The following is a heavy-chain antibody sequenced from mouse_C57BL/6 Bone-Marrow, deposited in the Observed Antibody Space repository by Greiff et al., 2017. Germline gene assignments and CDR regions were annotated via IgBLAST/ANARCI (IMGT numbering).Heavy chain of an antibody. J-gene: IGHJ1*03. CDR3: SRHEEGLGTGTSWYFDV. CDR2: IIPGSGGT. CDR1: GYAFTNYL. V-gene: IGHV1-54*01. Sequence: QVQLQQSGAELVRPGTSVKVSCKASGYAFTNYLIEWVKQRPGQGLEWIGVIIPGSGGTNHNEKFKGKATLTADKSSSTAYMQLSSLTAEGSAVYVCSRHEEGLGTGTSWYFDVWGTGTTVTGSS. D-gene: IGHD4-1*01.